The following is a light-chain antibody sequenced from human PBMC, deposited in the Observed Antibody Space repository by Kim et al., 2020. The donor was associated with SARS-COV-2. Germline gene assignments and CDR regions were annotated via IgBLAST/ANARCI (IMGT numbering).Light chain of an antibody. Sequence: EIVMTQSPATLSVSPGERATLSCRASHGVRSSLAWYQQRPGQAPRLLIYGAYGASTRATGIPARFSGSGSGTDFTLTISSLQSEDFAVYYCQQYSVWPLTFGGGTKLEI. CDR1: HGVRSS. CDR2: GAS. CDR3: QQYSVWPLT. J-gene: IGKJ4*01. V-gene: IGKV3-15*01.